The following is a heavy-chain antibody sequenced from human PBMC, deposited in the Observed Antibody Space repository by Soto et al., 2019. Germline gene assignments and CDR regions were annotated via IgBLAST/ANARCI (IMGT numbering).Heavy chain of an antibody. J-gene: IGHJ4*02. CDR3: ARWTSGVATRNFDY. Sequence: QVQLQESGPGRVKPSQTLSLTCTVSGGSISSGGYYWSWIRQHPGKGLEWIGYIYYSGSTYYNPSLKSRVTISVDTSKNQFSLKLSSVTAADTAVYYCARWTSGVATRNFDYWGQGTLVTVSS. CDR1: GGSISSGGYY. V-gene: IGHV4-31*03. D-gene: IGHD5-12*01. CDR2: IYYSGST.